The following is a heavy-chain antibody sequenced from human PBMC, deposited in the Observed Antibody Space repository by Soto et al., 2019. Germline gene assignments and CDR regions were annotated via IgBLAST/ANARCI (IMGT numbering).Heavy chain of an antibody. Sequence: PSETLSLTCTVSGGSISSYYWSWIRQPAGKGLEWIGRIYTSGSTNYNPSLKSRVTMSVDTSKNQFSLKLSSVTAADTAVYYCARVRSSGWLNWFNPWGQGTLVTVPS. J-gene: IGHJ5*02. V-gene: IGHV4-4*07. D-gene: IGHD6-19*01. CDR3: ARVRSSGWLNWFNP. CDR2: IYTSGST. CDR1: GGSISSYY.